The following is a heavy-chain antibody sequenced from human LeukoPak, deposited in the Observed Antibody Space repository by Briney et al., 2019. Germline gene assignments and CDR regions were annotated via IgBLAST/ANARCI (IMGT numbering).Heavy chain of an antibody. J-gene: IGHJ6*03. V-gene: IGHV3-30*02. CDR2: IRYDGSNK. Sequence: GGSLRLSCAASGFNLRSYEMNWVRQAPGKGLEWVAFIRYDGSNKYYADSVKGRFTISRDNAKNSLYLQMNSLRAEDTAVYYCARDGLKGCIAAAGTCYYYMDVWGKGTTVTISS. CDR1: GFNLRSYE. D-gene: IGHD6-13*01. CDR3: ARDGLKGCIAAAGTCYYYMDV.